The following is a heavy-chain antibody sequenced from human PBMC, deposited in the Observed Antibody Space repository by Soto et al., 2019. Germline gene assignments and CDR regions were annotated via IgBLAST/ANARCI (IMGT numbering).Heavy chain of an antibody. V-gene: IGHV4-39*01. CDR3: ARHSGPLTEPYDYYYYSMDV. CDR1: GGSISSSSYY. CDR2: IYYSGST. Sequence: PSETLSLTCTVSGGSISSSSYYWGWIRQPPGKGLEWIGSIYYSGSTYYNPSFKSRVTISVDTSKNQFSLKLSSVTAADTPVYYCARHSGPLTEPYDYYYYSMDVGGQGTTVTVPS. J-gene: IGHJ6*02. D-gene: IGHD7-27*01.